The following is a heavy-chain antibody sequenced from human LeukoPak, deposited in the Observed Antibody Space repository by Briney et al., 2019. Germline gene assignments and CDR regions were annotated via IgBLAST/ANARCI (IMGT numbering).Heavy chain of an antibody. D-gene: IGHD5-18*01. V-gene: IGHV3-7*01. CDR1: GFTFSSYW. CDR3: ARPRLRYSSTPSDY. Sequence: PGGSLRLSCAASGFTFSSYWMSWVRQAPGKGLEWVANIKQDGSEKYYVDSVKGRFTISRDNAKNSPYLQMNSLRAEDTAVYYCARPRLRYSSTPSDYWGQGTLVTVSS. J-gene: IGHJ4*02. CDR2: IKQDGSEK.